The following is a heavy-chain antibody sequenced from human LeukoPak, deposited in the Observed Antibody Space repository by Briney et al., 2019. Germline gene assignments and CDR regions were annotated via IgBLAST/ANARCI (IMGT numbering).Heavy chain of an antibody. D-gene: IGHD3-10*01. CDR1: GFTFTTYG. CDR3: ARPTAVRGVTHDAFDI. V-gene: IGHV3-30*02. Sequence: GGSLRLSCEASGFTFTTYGMHWARQAPGKGLEWVSFIRDDGNNKDYADSVEGRFTISRDNSKNTLYLQMNNLRSEDTAVYYCARPTAVRGVTHDAFDIWGQGTMVTVSS. J-gene: IGHJ3*02. CDR2: IRDDGNNK.